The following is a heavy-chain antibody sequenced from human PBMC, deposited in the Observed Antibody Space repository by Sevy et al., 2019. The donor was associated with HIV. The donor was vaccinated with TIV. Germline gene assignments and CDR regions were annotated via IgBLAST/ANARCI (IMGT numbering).Heavy chain of an antibody. CDR3: ARRYFDL. Sequence: GGSLRLSCKASGFSFTDFWMQWVRQVPGKGPEWVANINQDGSEMYCVDSVKGRFTISRDNAESALYLQMHGLRAEDAATYFCARRYFDLWGQGTVVTVSS. CDR1: GFSFTDFW. CDR2: INQDGSEM. J-gene: IGHJ4*02. V-gene: IGHV3-7*01.